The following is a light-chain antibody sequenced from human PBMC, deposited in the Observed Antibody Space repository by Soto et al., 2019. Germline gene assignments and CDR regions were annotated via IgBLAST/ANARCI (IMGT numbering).Light chain of an antibody. Sequence: EIVLTQSPGTLSLSPGERATLSCRASQSVSSSYLAWYQQKPGQAPRLLIYGASSRATGIPDRFSGSGSGTYCTLTISRLEPEDFAVYYCQQYGSSPPTTFGPGTKVDIK. CDR3: QQYGSSPPTT. V-gene: IGKV3-20*01. CDR1: QSVSSSY. CDR2: GAS. J-gene: IGKJ3*01.